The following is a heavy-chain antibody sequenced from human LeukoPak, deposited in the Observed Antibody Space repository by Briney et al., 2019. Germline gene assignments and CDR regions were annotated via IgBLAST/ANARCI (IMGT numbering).Heavy chain of an antibody. V-gene: IGHV3-23*01. CDR2: ISGSGGST. CDR3: AKTPPRASYCTGGVCYWDY. J-gene: IGHJ4*02. CDR1: GFTFSSYA. Sequence: QAGGSLRLSCAASGFTFSSYAMSWVRQAPGKGLEWVSAISGSGGSTYYADSVKGRFTISRDNSKNTLYLQMNSLRAEDTAVYYCAKTPPRASYCTGGVCYWDYWGQGTLVTVFS. D-gene: IGHD2-8*02.